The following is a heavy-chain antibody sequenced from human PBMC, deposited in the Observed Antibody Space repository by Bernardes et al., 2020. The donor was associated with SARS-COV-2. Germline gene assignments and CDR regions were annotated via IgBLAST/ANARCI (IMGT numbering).Heavy chain of an antibody. J-gene: IGHJ4*02. Sequence: SETLSLTCTVSGGSISSNNYYWGWIRQPPGKGLEWIGSINYSGSTYYNPSLRSRVTISVDTSKNQFSLKLSSVTATDTAVYYCARAPPGCGGDCPDDRNFDYWGQGTLVTVSS. CDR1: GGSISSNNYY. CDR3: ARAPPGCGGDCPDDRNFDY. V-gene: IGHV4-39*01. CDR2: INYSGST. D-gene: IGHD2-21*01.